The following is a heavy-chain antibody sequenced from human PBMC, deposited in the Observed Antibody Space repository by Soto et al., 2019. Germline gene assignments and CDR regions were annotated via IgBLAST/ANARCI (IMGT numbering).Heavy chain of an antibody. Sequence: KASETLSLTCTVSGGSISSSSYYWGWIRQPPGKGLEWIGSIYYSGSTYYNPSLKSRVTISVDTSKNQFSLKLSSVTAADTAVYYCARTTIAARLFYYYYGMDVWGQGTTVTVS. V-gene: IGHV4-39*01. CDR2: IYYSGST. CDR3: ARTTIAARLFYYYYGMDV. J-gene: IGHJ6*02. D-gene: IGHD6-6*01. CDR1: GGSISSSSYY.